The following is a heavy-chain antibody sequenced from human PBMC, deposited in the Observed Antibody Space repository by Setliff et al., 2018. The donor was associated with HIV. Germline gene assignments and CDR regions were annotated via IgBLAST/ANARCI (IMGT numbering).Heavy chain of an antibody. CDR2: ISYDGTKK. CDR1: GFTFSRYA. J-gene: IGHJ4*02. CDR3: ARTAGTEAVGPHYFDY. Sequence: PGESLKISCASSGFTFSRYAMHWVRQAPGKGLEWVAVISYDGTKKYYADSVRGRFIISRDNSKNTLYVQMNSLRAEDTAVYYCARTAGTEAVGPHYFDYWGQGTLVTVSS. D-gene: IGHD6-13*01. V-gene: IGHV3-30*04.